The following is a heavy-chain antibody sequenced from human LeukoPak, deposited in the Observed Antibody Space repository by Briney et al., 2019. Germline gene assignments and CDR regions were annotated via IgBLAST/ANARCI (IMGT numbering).Heavy chain of an antibody. Sequence: VASVKVSCKASGGTFSSYAISWVRQAPGQGLEFMGWIHPGTGNPTYAQGFTGRFVFSLDTSVSTTYLQIISLKAEDTAVYFCARAFQSLGGLSLPDYWGQGTLVTVSS. V-gene: IGHV7-4-1*02. CDR1: GGTFSSYA. CDR3: ARAFQSLGGLSLPDY. CDR2: IHPGTGNP. J-gene: IGHJ4*02. D-gene: IGHD3-16*02.